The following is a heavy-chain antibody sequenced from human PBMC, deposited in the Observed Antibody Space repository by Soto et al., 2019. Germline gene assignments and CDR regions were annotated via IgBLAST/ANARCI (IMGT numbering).Heavy chain of an antibody. J-gene: IGHJ5*02. CDR2: IVVGSGNT. V-gene: IGHV1-58*01. CDR3: AADPGPQPFPGGFEP. Sequence: PVKVAWKAAGFTFTIAAVQCVRQARGQRLEWIGWIVVGSGNTNYAQKFQERVTITRDMSTSTAYMELSSLRSEATAVYYCAADPGPQPFPGGFEPCGQATLVTVSS. CDR1: GFTFTIAA. D-gene: IGHD6-13*01.